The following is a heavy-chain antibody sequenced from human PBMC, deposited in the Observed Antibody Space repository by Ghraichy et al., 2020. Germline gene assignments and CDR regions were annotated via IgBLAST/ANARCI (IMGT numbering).Heavy chain of an antibody. J-gene: IGHJ6*02. D-gene: IGHD3-22*01. V-gene: IGHV4-59*01. CDR1: GGSISSYY. CDR2: IYYSGST. CDR3: AREGYYYDSSGYLSYYYGMDV. Sequence: SETLSLTCTVSGGSISSYYWSWIRQPPGKGLEWIGYIYYSGSTNYNPSLKSRVTISVDTSKNQFSLKLSSVTAADTAVYYCAREGYYYDSSGYLSYYYGMDVWGQGTTVTVSS.